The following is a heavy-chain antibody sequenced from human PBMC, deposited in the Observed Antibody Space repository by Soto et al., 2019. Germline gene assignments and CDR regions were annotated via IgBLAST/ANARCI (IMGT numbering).Heavy chain of an antibody. Sequence: PSETLSLTCAVYGGSFSGYYWSWIRQPPGKGLEWIGEINHSESTNYNPSLKSRVTISVDTSKNQFSLKLSSVTAADTAVYYCARGRTKYSSPRGWFDPWGQGTLVTVSS. V-gene: IGHV4-34*01. CDR1: GGSFSGYY. CDR2: INHSEST. D-gene: IGHD6-6*01. CDR3: ARGRTKYSSPRGWFDP. J-gene: IGHJ5*02.